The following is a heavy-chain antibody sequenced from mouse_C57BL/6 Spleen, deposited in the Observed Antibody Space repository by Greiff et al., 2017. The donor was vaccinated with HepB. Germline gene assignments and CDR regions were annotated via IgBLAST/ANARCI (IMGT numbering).Heavy chain of an antibody. CDR1: GFTFSDYY. Sequence: DVKLVESEGGLVQPGSSMKLSCTASGFTFSDYYLAWVRQVPEKGLEWVANINYDGSSTYYLDSLKSRFIISRDNAKNILYLQMSSLKSEDTATYYCARGGEAPLFDYWGQGTTLTVSS. V-gene: IGHV5-16*01. CDR3: ARGGEAPLFDY. CDR2: INYDGSST. J-gene: IGHJ2*01.